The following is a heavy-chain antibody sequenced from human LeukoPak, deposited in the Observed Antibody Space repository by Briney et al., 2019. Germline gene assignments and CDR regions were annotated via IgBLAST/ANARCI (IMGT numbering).Heavy chain of an antibody. CDR3: ARDSYYYDSSGYSAPFDI. Sequence: PSETLSLTCTVSGGSISSGGYYWSWIRQHSGRGLEWIGYIYDSGSTYYNPSLKSRVTISVDTSKNQFSLKLSSVTAADTAVYYCARDSYYYDSSGYSAPFDIWGQGTMVTVSS. CDR1: GGSISSGGYY. CDR2: IYDSGST. V-gene: IGHV4-31*03. J-gene: IGHJ3*02. D-gene: IGHD3-22*01.